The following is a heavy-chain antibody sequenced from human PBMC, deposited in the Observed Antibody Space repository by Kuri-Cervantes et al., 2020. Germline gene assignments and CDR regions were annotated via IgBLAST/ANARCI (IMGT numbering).Heavy chain of an antibody. Sequence: ASVKVSCKASGYTFTSYAMHWVRQAPGQRLEWMGWINAGNGNTKYSQKFQGRVTITRDTSASTAYMELSSLRSEDTAVYYCARGGEVLLWFGETGDAFEIWGQGTMVTVSS. CDR3: ARGGEVLLWFGETGDAFEI. CDR2: INAGNGNT. V-gene: IGHV1-3*01. CDR1: GYTFTSYA. J-gene: IGHJ3*02. D-gene: IGHD3-10*01.